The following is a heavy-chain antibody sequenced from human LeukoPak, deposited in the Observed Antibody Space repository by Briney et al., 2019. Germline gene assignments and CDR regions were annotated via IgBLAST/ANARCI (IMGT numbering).Heavy chain of an antibody. CDR2: IYYSGST. J-gene: IGHJ4*02. CDR1: GGSISSSSYY. Sequence: PSETLSLTCTVSGGSISSSSYYWGWIRQPPGKGLEWIGYIYYSGSTNYNPSLKSRVTISVDTSKNQFSLKLSSVTAADTAVYYCARGITIFGVVFDYWGQGTLVTVSS. CDR3: ARGITIFGVVFDY. V-gene: IGHV4-61*05. D-gene: IGHD3-3*01.